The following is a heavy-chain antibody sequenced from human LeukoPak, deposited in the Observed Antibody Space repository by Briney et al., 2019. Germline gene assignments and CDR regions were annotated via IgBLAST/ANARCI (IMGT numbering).Heavy chain of an antibody. J-gene: IGHJ4*02. CDR2: ISYDGSNK. CDR1: GFTSSSYA. V-gene: IGHV3-30*04. CDR3: ARDDGYSSSSVDY. Sequence: PGRSLRLSCAASGFTSSSYAMHWVRQAPGKGLEWVAVISYDGSNKYYADSVKGRFTISRDNSKNTLYLQMNSLRAEDTAVYYCARDDGYSSSSVDYWGQGTLVTVSS. D-gene: IGHD6-6*01.